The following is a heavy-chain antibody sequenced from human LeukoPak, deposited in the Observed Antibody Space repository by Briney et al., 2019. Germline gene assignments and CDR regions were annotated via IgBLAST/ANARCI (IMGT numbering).Heavy chain of an antibody. CDR3: AREHGTKMVHLWTRDAFDI. Sequence: SETLSLTCTVSGGSISSGDYYWSWIRQPPGKGLEWIGYIYYSGSTYYNPSLKSRVTISADTSKNQFSLKLSSVTAADTAGDYCAREHGTKMVHLWTRDAFDIWGQGTMVTVSS. CDR2: IYYSGST. CDR1: GGSISSGDYY. D-gene: IGHD5-18*01. V-gene: IGHV4-30-4*01. J-gene: IGHJ3*02.